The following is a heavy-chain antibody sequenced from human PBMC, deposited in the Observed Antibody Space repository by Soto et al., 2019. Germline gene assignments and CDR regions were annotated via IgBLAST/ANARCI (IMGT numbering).Heavy chain of an antibody. CDR2: TSYDGTNK. V-gene: IGHV3-30*18. Sequence: QVQLVESGGGEVQPGRSLTISCAASGFTFSTYGFHWVRQTPGKGLGWVEFTSYDGTNKFYSDSVKGRFTISKDNFKNTLTLQMNSLRADDTAVYSCAKDLQSYGDYDYYCYGMDVWGLGTRVTVSS. CDR3: AKDLQSYGDYDYYCYGMDV. D-gene: IGHD4-17*01. J-gene: IGHJ6*02. CDR1: GFTFSTYG.